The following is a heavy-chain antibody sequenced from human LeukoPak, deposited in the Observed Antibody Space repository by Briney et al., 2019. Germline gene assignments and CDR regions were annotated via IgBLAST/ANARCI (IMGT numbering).Heavy chain of an antibody. V-gene: IGHV4-31*03. CDR1: GGSISSGGYY. D-gene: IGHD4-17*01. J-gene: IGHJ4*02. Sequence: SETLSLICTVSGGSISSGGYYWSWIRQHPGKGLEWIGYIYYSGSTYYNPSLKSRVTISVDTYKNQFSLKLSSVTAADTAVYYCARHTVTTWSIDYWGQGTLVTVSS. CDR2: IYYSGST. CDR3: ARHTVTTWSIDY.